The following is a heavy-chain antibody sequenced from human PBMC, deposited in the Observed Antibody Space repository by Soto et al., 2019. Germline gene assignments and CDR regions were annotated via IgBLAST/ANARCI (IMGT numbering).Heavy chain of an antibody. Sequence: ASVKVSCKASGYTFTSYYMHWVRQAPGQGLEWMGIINPSGGSTTYAQKFQGRVTMTRDTSTSTVYMELSSLRSEDTAVYYCVAGSGWYGPLGYWGQGTLVTVSS. CDR1: GYTFTSYY. D-gene: IGHD6-19*01. CDR3: VAGSGWYGPLGY. J-gene: IGHJ4*02. CDR2: INPSGGST. V-gene: IGHV1-46*01.